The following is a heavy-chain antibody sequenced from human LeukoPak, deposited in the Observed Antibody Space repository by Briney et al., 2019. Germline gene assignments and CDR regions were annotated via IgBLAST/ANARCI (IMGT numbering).Heavy chain of an antibody. CDR1: GYTLTELS. J-gene: IGHJ4*02. Sequence: ASVKVSCKVSGYTLTELSMHWVRQAPGKGLEWMGGFDPEDGETIYAQKFQGRVTMTEGTSTDTAYMELSSLRSEDTAVYYCATILGSYYYGSGRGYFDYWGQGTLVTVSS. D-gene: IGHD3-10*01. CDR3: ATILGSYYYGSGRGYFDY. CDR2: FDPEDGET. V-gene: IGHV1-24*01.